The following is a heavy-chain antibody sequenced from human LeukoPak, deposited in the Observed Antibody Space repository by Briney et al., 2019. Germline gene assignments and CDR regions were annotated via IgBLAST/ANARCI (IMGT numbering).Heavy chain of an antibody. D-gene: IGHD3-22*01. V-gene: IGHV3-30*02. CDR3: AKDYRGYYGRSAWDY. Sequence: GGSLRLSCAASGFTFSCYAMHWVRQAPGKGLEWVAFIWYDGSNKDYTDYGKGRFTICRDNAKNRLHVQMNSLRAEDTAVYFCAKDYRGYYGRSAWDYWGQGTLVTVSS. CDR2: IWYDGSNK. CDR1: GFTFSCYA. J-gene: IGHJ4*02.